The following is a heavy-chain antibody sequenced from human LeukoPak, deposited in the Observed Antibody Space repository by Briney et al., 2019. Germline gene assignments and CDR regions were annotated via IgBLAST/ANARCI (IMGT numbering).Heavy chain of an antibody. D-gene: IGHD3-10*01. CDR2: ISGSGGST. CDR1: GFTFSSYA. V-gene: IGHV3-23*01. CDR3: AKDASPVARGVYGMDV. J-gene: IGHJ6*02. Sequence: PGGSLRLSCAASGFTFSSYAMSWVRQAPGKGLEWVSAISGSGGSTYYADSVKGRFTISRDNSKHTLYLQMNSLRAEDTAVYYCAKDASPVARGVYGMDVWGQGTTVTVSS.